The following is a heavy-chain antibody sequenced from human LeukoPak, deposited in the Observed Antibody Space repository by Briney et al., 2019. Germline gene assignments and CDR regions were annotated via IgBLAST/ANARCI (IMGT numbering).Heavy chain of an antibody. CDR2: TSYDGSNK. V-gene: IGHV3-30*18. CDR1: GFSFSSYG. D-gene: IGHD4-23*01. Sequence: PGRSLRLSCAASGFSFSSYGMHWVRQAPGKGLEWVAVTSYDGSNKYYADSVKGRFTISRDNSKNMLYLQMNSLRAEDTAVYYCAKDWDYGGLADSWGLGTLVTVSS. J-gene: IGHJ5*01. CDR3: AKDWDYGGLADS.